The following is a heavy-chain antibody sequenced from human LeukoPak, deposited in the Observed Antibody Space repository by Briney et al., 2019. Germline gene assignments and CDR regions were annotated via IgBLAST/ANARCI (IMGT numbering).Heavy chain of an antibody. Sequence: GGSLRLSCAASGFTFSSYAMHWVRQAPGKGLEWVAVISYDGSNKYYADSVKGRFTISRDNSKNTLYLQMNSLRAEDTAVYYCAREGRYSSSSGVGDYWAREPWSPSPQ. J-gene: IGHJ4*02. CDR3: AREGRYSSSSGVGDY. V-gene: IGHV3-30-3*01. CDR1: GFTFSSYA. CDR2: ISYDGSNK. D-gene: IGHD6-6*01.